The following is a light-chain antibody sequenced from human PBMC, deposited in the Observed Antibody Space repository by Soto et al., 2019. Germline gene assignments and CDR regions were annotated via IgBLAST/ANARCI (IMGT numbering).Light chain of an antibody. CDR1: SRDIGGYDF. V-gene: IGLV2-14*03. CDR3: SSFSHSDTPYV. CDR2: DVS. Sequence: QSVLAQPASVSGSPGQSITISCAGSSRDIGGYDFVSWYQQHPGEVPKLIIFDVSDRPSGVSDRFSGSKSGDTASLTISGLQVEDEADYYCSSFSHSDTPYVFGTGTKLTVL. J-gene: IGLJ1*01.